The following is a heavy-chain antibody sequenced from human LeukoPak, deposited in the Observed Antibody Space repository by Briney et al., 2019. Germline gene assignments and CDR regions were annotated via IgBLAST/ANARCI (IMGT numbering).Heavy chain of an antibody. CDR3: ARDPQIPADSSGYYYGNWFDP. CDR1: GGSISSSSYY. J-gene: IGHJ5*02. V-gene: IGHV4-39*02. CDR2: IYYSGST. Sequence: SGTLSLTCTVSGGSISSSSYYWGWIRQPPGKGLEWIGSIYYSGSTYYNPSLKSRVTISVDTSKNQFSLKLSSVTAADTAVYYCARDPQIPADSSGYYYGNWFDPWGQGTLVTVSS. D-gene: IGHD3-22*01.